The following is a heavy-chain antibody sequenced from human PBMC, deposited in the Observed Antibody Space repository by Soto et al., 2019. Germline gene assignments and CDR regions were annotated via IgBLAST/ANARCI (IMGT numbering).Heavy chain of an antibody. CDR2: ISGSGGGT. Sequence: GGSLRLSCVASNFTFDNFAMSWVRQSPLKGLEWVAGISGSGGGTHYADSVTGRFTISRDNSRSTLFLQMDSLRAEDTALYYCAKDRVFWVVGGYYFSWGQGTLVTVSS. CDR3: AKDRVFWVVGGYYFS. V-gene: IGHV3-23*01. J-gene: IGHJ5*02. CDR1: NFTFDNFA. D-gene: IGHD3-3*01.